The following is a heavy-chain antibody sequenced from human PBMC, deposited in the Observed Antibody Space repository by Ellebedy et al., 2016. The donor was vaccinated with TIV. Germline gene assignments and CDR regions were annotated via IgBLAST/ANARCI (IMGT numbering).Heavy chain of an antibody. CDR2: TYRRSRWYY. J-gene: IGHJ6*02. CDR3: VRDNRGWRLNTYYGMDV. D-gene: IGHD2-15*01. V-gene: IGHV6-1*01. Sequence: LRLSCAISGDSVSNYSVTWNWIRQSPSKGLEWLGRTYRRSRWYYYYGVSVKNRVSINADTSKNQISLQLSSVTPDDTAIYYCVRDNRGWRLNTYYGMDVWGQGTAVIVS. CDR1: GDSVSNYSVT.